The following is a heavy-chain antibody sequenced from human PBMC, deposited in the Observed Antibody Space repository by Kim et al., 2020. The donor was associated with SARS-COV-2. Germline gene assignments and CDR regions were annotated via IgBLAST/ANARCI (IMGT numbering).Heavy chain of an antibody. CDR3: ARDSENYYDSSGYPYYYGMDV. CDR2: INPNSGGT. V-gene: IGHV1-2*02. Sequence: ASVKVSCKASGYTFTGYYMHWVRQAPGQGLEWMGWINPNSGGTNYAQKFQGRVTMTRDTSISTAYMELSRLRSDDTAVYYCARDSENYYDSSGYPYYYGMDVWGQGTTVTVSS. J-gene: IGHJ6*02. D-gene: IGHD3-22*01. CDR1: GYTFTGYY.